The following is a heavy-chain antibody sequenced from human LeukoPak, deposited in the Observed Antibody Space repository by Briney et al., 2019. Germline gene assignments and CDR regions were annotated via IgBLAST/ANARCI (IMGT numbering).Heavy chain of an antibody. Sequence: GGTLRLSCAASGFTFSTFWMHWVRQAPGKGLVWVSRINHDGSSTNYADSVKGRFTISRDNAKNTLHLQMNSLRAEDTAVYYCVRDWGYDSSGYWQKYFDSWGQGTLVTVSS. J-gene: IGHJ4*02. V-gene: IGHV3-74*01. D-gene: IGHD3-22*01. CDR2: INHDGSST. CDR3: VRDWGYDSSGYWQKYFDS. CDR1: GFTFSTFW.